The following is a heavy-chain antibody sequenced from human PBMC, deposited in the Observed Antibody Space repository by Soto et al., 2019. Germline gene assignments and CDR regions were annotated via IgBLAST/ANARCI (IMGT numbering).Heavy chain of an antibody. V-gene: IGHV4-61*01. CDR1: GGSVSSGSYY. D-gene: IGHD3-22*01. Sequence: SETLSLTCTVSGGSVSSGSYYWSWIRQPPGKGLDWMGYISYIGSTNYSPSLKSRVTISVDTSKNQFSLKLSSVTAADTAVYYCARFASDSSGYYFLFDYWGQGTLVTGSS. CDR3: ARFASDSSGYYFLFDY. CDR2: ISYIGST. J-gene: IGHJ4*02.